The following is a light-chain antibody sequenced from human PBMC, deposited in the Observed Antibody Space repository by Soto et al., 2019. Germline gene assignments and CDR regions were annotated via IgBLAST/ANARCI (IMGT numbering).Light chain of an antibody. Sequence: EIVMTQSPVTLSLSPGERSTLSCRSSQSFSSNFAWYQQKPGQAPSLLIYDASNRATGIPARFSGSGSGTDFTLTISSLEPEDFAVYYCQQRSNWPPIPFGQGTRLEI. CDR2: DAS. CDR1: QSFSSN. CDR3: QQRSNWPPIP. V-gene: IGKV3-11*01. J-gene: IGKJ5*01.